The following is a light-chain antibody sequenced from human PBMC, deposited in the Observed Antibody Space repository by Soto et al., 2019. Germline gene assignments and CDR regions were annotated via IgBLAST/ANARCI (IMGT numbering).Light chain of an antibody. CDR2: DAS. Sequence: EIVMTQSPATLSLSPVVRATPSCMGRQSISDTLAWYQQKPGQAPRLLIYDASNRATGIPARFSGSGSGTDFTLTISSLEPEDFAVYYCQQRSNWPPLVTFGQGTRLEI. J-gene: IGKJ5*01. CDR1: QSISDT. CDR3: QQRSNWPPLVT. V-gene: IGKV3-11*01.